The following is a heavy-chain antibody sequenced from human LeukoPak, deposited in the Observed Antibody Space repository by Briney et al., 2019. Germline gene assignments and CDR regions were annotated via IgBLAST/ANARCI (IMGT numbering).Heavy chain of an antibody. CDR2: INPNSGGT. D-gene: IGHD1-26*01. Sequence: ASVKVSCKASGYTFTGYYMHWVRQAPGQGLEWMGWINPNSGGTNYAQKLQGRVTMTTDTSTSTAYMELRSLRSDDTAVYYCARDVVGATGWGSIYDYWGQGTLVTVSS. CDR1: GYTFTGYY. V-gene: IGHV1-2*02. CDR3: ARDVVGATGWGSIYDY. J-gene: IGHJ4*02.